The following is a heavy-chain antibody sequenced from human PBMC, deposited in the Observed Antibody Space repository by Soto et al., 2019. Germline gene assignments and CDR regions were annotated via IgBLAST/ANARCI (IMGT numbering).Heavy chain of an antibody. D-gene: IGHD1-7*01. CDR2: MYHSGST. V-gene: IGHV4-4*02. CDR1: GGSIRSSNW. Sequence: QVQLQESGPGLVKPSGTLSLTCAVSGGSIRSSNWWRWVRQPPGKGLEWIGEMYHSGSTNYKPSLKSRVTRSVNKSKNQCSLKLSSVTAADTAVYYCAREGTGTFDYWGQGTLVTVCS. J-gene: IGHJ4*02. CDR3: AREGTGTFDY.